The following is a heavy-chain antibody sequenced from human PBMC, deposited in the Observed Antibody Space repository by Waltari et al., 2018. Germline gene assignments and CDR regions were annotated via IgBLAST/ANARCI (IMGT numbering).Heavy chain of an antibody. CDR3: AANFDF. V-gene: IGHV3-33*01. Sequence: QVQLVESGGGVVQPGGSLRLSCSASGLNFSRYGMHWVRQAPGKGLEWVAVIWYDGSNIYYADSVKGRFTISRDNSKNTVYLQMNSLRAEDTAVYYCAANFDFWGQGTLVTVSS. CDR2: IWYDGSNI. J-gene: IGHJ4*02. CDR1: GLNFSRYG.